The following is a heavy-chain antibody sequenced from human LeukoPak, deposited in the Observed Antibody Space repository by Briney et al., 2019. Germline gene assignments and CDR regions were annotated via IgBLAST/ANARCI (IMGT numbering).Heavy chain of an antibody. Sequence: GASVKVSCKASGYTFTGYYMHWVRQAPGQGLEWMGWINPNSGGTNYAQKFQGRVTMTRDTSISTAYMELSRLRSDDTAVYYCARDYHIAAAGKARFDSWGQGTLVTVSS. CDR3: ARDYHIAAAGKARFDS. CDR2: INPNSGGT. CDR1: GYTFTGYY. J-gene: IGHJ5*01. V-gene: IGHV1-2*02. D-gene: IGHD6-13*01.